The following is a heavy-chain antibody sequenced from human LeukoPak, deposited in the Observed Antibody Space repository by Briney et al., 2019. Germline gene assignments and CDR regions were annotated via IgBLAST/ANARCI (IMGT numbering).Heavy chain of an antibody. D-gene: IGHD3-3*01. J-gene: IGHJ6*02. Sequence: GGSLRLSCAASEFTFSSYAMRWVRQAPGKGLEWVAVISYDGSNKYYADSVKGRFTISGDNSKNTLYLQMNSLRAEDTAVYYCARDRVSDFWSGYYKDYYGMDVWGQGTTVTVSS. CDR2: ISYDGSNK. CDR1: EFTFSSYA. CDR3: ARDRVSDFWSGYYKDYYGMDV. V-gene: IGHV3-30-3*01.